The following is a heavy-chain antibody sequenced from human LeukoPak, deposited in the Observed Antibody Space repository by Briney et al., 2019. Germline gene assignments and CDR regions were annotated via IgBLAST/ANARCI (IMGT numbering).Heavy chain of an antibody. D-gene: IGHD3-22*01. CDR3: ARPYYYDSRIDP. J-gene: IGHJ5*02. CDR1: GGSISSGDYY. V-gene: IGHV4-30-4*01. Sequence: SQTLSLTCTVSGGSISSGDYYWSWIRQPPGKGLEWIAYMYYSGSTYYNPSLKSRVTMSADTSKNQLSLKLSSVTAADTAVYYCARPYYYDSRIDPWARESWSPSPQ. CDR2: MYYSGST.